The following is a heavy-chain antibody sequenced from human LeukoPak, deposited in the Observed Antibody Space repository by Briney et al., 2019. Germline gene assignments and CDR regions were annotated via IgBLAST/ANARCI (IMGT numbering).Heavy chain of an antibody. CDR3: AKDRDIVVVVAATAFDY. Sequence: SGGSLRLSCAASGFTFSSYWMSWVRQAPGKGLEWVANIKQDGSEKYYVDSVKGRFTISRDNAKDSLYLQMNSLRAEDTAVYYCAKDRDIVVVVAATAFDYWGQGTLVTVSS. J-gene: IGHJ4*02. CDR2: IKQDGSEK. CDR1: GFTFSSYW. D-gene: IGHD2-15*01. V-gene: IGHV3-7*03.